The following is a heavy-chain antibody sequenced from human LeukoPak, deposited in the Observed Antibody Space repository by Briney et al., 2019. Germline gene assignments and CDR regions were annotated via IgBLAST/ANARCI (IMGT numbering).Heavy chain of an antibody. D-gene: IGHD6-6*01. CDR2: IYYSGST. V-gene: IGHV4-39*07. CDR3: AREGVGQLVRETFYY. CDR1: GGSISSSSYY. Sequence: SETLSLTCTVSGGSISSSSYYWGWIRQPPGKGLEWIGSIYYSGSTYYNPSLKSRVTISVDTSKNQFSLKLSSVTAADTAVYYCAREGVGQLVRETFYYWGQGTLVT. J-gene: IGHJ4*02.